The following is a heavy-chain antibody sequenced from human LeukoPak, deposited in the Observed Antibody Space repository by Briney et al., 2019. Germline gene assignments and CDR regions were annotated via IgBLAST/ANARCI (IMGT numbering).Heavy chain of an antibody. J-gene: IGHJ4*02. Sequence: SVKVSCKASGGTFSSYAISWVRQAPGQGLEWMGGIIPIFGTANYAQKFQGRVTITADESTSTAYMELSSLRSEDTAVYYCARDLGDYVWGSYRQGDVDHWGQGTLVTVSS. V-gene: IGHV1-69*13. CDR3: ARDLGDYVWGSYRQGDVDH. D-gene: IGHD3-16*02. CDR2: IIPIFGTA. CDR1: GGTFSSYA.